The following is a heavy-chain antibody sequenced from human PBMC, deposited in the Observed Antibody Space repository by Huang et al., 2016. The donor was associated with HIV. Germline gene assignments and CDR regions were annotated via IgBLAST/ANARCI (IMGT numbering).Heavy chain of an antibody. D-gene: IGHD3-3*01. V-gene: IGHV1-18*01. CDR3: AREQDSDFWSDSNWFDP. J-gene: IGHJ5*02. CDR1: GYTFTNYG. Sequence: QVQLVQSGAEVRKPGASVKVSCTASGYTFTNYGISWVRQDPGQGLEWMGWISTDSGKTNDARRFQGRVSMTPDTSTDTVFMELRSLSSDDTAVYYCAREQDSDFWSDSNWFDPWGQGTLVTVSS. CDR2: ISTDSGKT.